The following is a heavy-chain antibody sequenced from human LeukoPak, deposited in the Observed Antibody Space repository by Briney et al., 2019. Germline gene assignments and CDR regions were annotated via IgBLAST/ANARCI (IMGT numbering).Heavy chain of an antibody. Sequence: SETLSLTCTVSGGSISSYYWSWIRQPPGKGLEWIGYMYYSGSTNYTPSLKSRVTISVDTSKNQFSLKLSSVTAADTAVYYCARQVRGYSGYDFLSDYWGQGTLVTVSS. J-gene: IGHJ4*02. CDR1: GGSISSYY. CDR2: MYYSGST. D-gene: IGHD5-12*01. V-gene: IGHV4-59*08. CDR3: ARQVRGYSGYDFLSDY.